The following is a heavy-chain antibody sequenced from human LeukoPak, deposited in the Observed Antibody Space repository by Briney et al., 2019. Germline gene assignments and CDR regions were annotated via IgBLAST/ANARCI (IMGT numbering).Heavy chain of an antibody. CDR3: ATFGIIIRNNYFDF. Sequence: GGSLRLSCAASGFTFSSYAMSWVRQAPGKGLEWVANIKQDGSEKYYVDSVKGRFTISRDNAKNSLYLQMNSLRAEDTAEYYCATFGIIIRNNYFDFWGQGTLVAVPS. V-gene: IGHV3-7*03. CDR2: IKQDGSEK. CDR1: GFTFSSYA. D-gene: IGHD3-3*01. J-gene: IGHJ4*02.